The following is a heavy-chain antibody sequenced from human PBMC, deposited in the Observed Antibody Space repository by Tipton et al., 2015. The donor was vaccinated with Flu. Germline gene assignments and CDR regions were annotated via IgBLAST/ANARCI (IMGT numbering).Heavy chain of an antibody. CDR1: GIPFNAYW. CDR3: ARDQDTRGFYHAGTGQCDY. V-gene: IGHV1-46*02. D-gene: IGHD3/OR15-3a*01. J-gene: IGHJ4*02. Sequence: QVQLVQSGAEVKKPGASVKVSCKASGIPFNAYWIHWVRQAPGQGLEWVGIINPSGGSTTYAQNFQGRVTMTRDTSTSTVYMELSSLRSEDTAGYYCARDQDTRGFYHAGTGQCDYWGRGTLVTVSS. CDR2: INPSGGST.